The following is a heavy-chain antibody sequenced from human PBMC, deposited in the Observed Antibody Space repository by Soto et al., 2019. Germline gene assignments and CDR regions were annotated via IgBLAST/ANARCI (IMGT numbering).Heavy chain of an antibody. CDR3: ARDNTAAGTDYYSGMDV. V-gene: IGHV1-69*13. CDR2: IIPIFGTA. J-gene: IGHJ6*02. Sequence: SVKVSCTTSGGTLSSYAISWVRQAPGQGLEWMGGIIPIFGTANYAQKFQGRVTITADESTSTAYMELSSLRSEDTAVYYCARDNTAAGTDYYSGMDVWGQGTTVTVSS. D-gene: IGHD6-13*01. CDR1: GGTLSSYA.